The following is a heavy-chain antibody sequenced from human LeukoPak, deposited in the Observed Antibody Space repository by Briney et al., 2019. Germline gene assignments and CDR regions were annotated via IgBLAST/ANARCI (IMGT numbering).Heavy chain of an antibody. V-gene: IGHV1-18*01. J-gene: IGHJ6*03. CDR2: ISGSNGNT. CDR3: ARSYSSTWYSYYYYMDV. D-gene: IGHD6-13*01. CDR1: GYSFTSYA. Sequence: ASVKVSCKASGYSFTSYAITWVRQAPGQGLEWMGWISGSNGNTNYAQKFQGRVTMTTDTSTNTAYMELRSLRSDDTAVYYCARSYSSTWYSYYYYMDVWGQGTLVTVSS.